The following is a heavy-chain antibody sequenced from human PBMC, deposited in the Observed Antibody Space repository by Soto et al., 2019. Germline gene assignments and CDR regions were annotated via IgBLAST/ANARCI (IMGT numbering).Heavy chain of an antibody. V-gene: IGHV4-30-4*01. D-gene: IGHD3-22*01. CDR1: VVSISSGDYY. J-gene: IGHJ6*01. Sequence: PSETLSLTCTFSVVSISSGDYYCSWIRQPPWKGLEWIGYIYYSGSTYYNPSLKSRVTISVDASKNQFSLKLSSVTAADTAVYYCARDSPNYDSSGYYLESYGMEVWGQGTTVTVSS. CDR2: IYYSGST. CDR3: ARDSPNYDSSGYYLESYGMEV.